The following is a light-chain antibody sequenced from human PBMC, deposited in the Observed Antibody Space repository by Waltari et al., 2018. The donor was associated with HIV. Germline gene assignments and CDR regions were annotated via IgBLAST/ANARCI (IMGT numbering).Light chain of an antibody. CDR3: GTWDSSLSAWV. J-gene: IGLJ3*02. V-gene: IGLV1-51*01. CDR2: DKN. CDR1: SSNMENSY. Sequence: QSVLSQPPSASAAPGQKVPISCSGSSSNMENSYVSWYQQLPGTAPKLLIYDKNKRPAGIPDRFSGSKSGTSATLGITGLQTGDEADYYCGTWDSSLSAWVFGGGTKLTVL.